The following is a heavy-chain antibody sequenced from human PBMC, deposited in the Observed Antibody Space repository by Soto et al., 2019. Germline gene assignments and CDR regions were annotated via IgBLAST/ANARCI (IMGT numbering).Heavy chain of an antibody. Sequence: QVQLVQSGAEVKKPGSSVKVSCKASGGTFSSYAISWVRQAPGQGLEWMGGIIPIFGTANYAQKFQGRVTTTADESTSTAYMALSSLRYEDTDVYYCASPPTTGNSYYYGMDVWGQGTTVTVSS. D-gene: IGHD4-17*01. CDR3: ASPPTTGNSYYYGMDV. CDR2: IIPIFGTA. V-gene: IGHV1-69*12. J-gene: IGHJ6*02. CDR1: GGTFSSYA.